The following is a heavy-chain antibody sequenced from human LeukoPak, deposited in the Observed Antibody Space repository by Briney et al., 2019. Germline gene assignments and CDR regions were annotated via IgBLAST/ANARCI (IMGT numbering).Heavy chain of an antibody. V-gene: IGHV1-2*02. CDR1: GYTFTGYY. Sequence: ASVNVSCKASGYTFTGYYMHWVRQAPGQGLEWMGWINPNSGGTNYAQKFQGRVTMTRDTSISTAYMELSRLRSDDTAVYYCARDYTSSGWLDYWGQGTLVTVSS. CDR3: ARDYTSSGWLDY. J-gene: IGHJ4*02. CDR2: INPNSGGT. D-gene: IGHD6-19*01.